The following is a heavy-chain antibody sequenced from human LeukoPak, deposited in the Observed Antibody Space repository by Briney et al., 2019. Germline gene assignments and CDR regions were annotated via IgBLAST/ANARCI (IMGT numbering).Heavy chain of an antibody. CDR3: ARSYYDSSGPTPLFDY. CDR2: TNHSGST. D-gene: IGHD3-22*01. V-gene: IGHV4-34*01. CDR1: GGSFSGYY. Sequence: PSETLSLTCAVYGGSFSGYYWSWIRQPPGKGLEWIGETNHSGSTNYNPSLKSRVTISVDTSKNQFSLKLSSVTAADTAVYYCARSYYDSSGPTPLFDYWGQGTLVTVSS. J-gene: IGHJ4*02.